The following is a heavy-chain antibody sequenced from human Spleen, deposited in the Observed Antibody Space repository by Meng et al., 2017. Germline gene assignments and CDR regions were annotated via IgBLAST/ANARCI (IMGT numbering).Heavy chain of an antibody. CDR1: GFTLSGYS. J-gene: IGHJ4*02. V-gene: IGHV3-23*01. Sequence: GESLKISCAASGFTLSGYSMNWVRQAPGKGLEWVSGISGTSAMTLYADSVKGRFTISRENAKNMVYLQMNSLRSDDTAIYYCAKAGSWYFFDEWGQGTLVTVSS. CDR2: ISGTSAMT. CDR3: AKAGSWYFFDE. D-gene: IGHD6-13*01.